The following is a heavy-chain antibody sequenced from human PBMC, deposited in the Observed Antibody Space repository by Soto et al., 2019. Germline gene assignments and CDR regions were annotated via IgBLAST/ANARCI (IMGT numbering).Heavy chain of an antibody. J-gene: IGHJ6*02. CDR1: GGTPSNSA. CDR2: IIPVSGLV. CDR3: AGGRIVVVGSRAYYGMDV. Sequence: QVHLLLQSGAEVKKPGSSVKVSCKASGGTPSNSAISWVRQAPGQGLEWMGGIIPVSGLVKYAQNFQGRVTITADESTNTAYMELRSLRPEDTAVYYCAGGRIVVVGSRAYYGMDVWGQGTTVAVSS. D-gene: IGHD3-22*01. V-gene: IGHV1-69*01.